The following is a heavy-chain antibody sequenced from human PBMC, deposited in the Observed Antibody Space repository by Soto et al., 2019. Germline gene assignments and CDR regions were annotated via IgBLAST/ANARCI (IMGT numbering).Heavy chain of an antibody. CDR3: ARESDH. CDR2: ISGSGGGT. CDR1: VFTFSGYA. J-gene: IGHJ4*02. V-gene: IGHV3-23*01. Sequence: GGSLRLSCAASVFTFSGYAMSWVRQAPGKGLEWVSTISGSGGGTYYADSMKGRFTISRDNSKNTLYLQMYSLRVEDTAVYYCARESDHWGQGTLVTVSS.